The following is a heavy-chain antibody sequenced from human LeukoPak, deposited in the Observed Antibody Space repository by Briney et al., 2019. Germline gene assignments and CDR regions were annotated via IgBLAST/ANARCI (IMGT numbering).Heavy chain of an antibody. J-gene: IGHJ3*02. CDR1: GGSISSYY. V-gene: IGHV4-59*01. Sequence: PSETLSLTCTVSGGSISSYYWSWIRQPPGKGLEWIGYIYYSGSTNYNPSLKSRVTISVDTSKNQFSLKLSSVTAADTAVYYCARDNDYGDYVGKNAFDIWGQGTMVTVSS. D-gene: IGHD4-17*01. CDR3: ARDNDYGDYVGKNAFDI. CDR2: IYYSGST.